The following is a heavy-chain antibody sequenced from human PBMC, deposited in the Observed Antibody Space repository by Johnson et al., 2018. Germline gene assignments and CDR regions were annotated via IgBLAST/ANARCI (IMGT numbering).Heavy chain of an antibody. J-gene: IGHJ3*02. CDR2: IRSKAYGGTT. D-gene: IGHD5-24*01. Sequence: EVQLVETGGGLVQPGRSLRLSCTASGFTFGDYAMSWFRQAPGKGLEWVGFIRSKAYGGTTEYAASVKGRFTIPRDDSKSIAYLQMNSLKTEDTAVDYLTGGRDGYPPGAGAFDIGGQGTMVTVSS. CDR1: GFTFGDYA. CDR3: TGGRDGYPPGAGAFDI. V-gene: IGHV3-49*03.